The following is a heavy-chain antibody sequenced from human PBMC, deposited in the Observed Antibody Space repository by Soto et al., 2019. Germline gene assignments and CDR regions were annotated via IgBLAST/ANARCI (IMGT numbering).Heavy chain of an antibody. CDR1: GYTFTSYG. V-gene: IGHV1-18*04. D-gene: IGHD3-16*02. CDR2: ISAYNGNT. J-gene: IGHJ4*02. Sequence: QVQLVQSGAEVKKPGASVKVSCKASGYTFTSYGISWVRQAPGQGLEWMGWISAYNGNTNYAQKLQGRVTMTTDTSTSTAYMELRSLRSDDTAVYYCAREWDDYVWGSYRFSPYFDYWGQGTLVTVSS. CDR3: AREWDDYVWGSYRFSPYFDY.